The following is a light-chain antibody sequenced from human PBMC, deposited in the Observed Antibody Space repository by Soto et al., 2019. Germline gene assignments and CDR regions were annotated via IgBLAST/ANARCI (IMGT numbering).Light chain of an antibody. CDR3: QQYNSYS. J-gene: IGKJ1*01. Sequence: DIPMTQSPSTLSASVGDRVTITCRASQSISDWLAWYQQKPGKVPKLLIYDISNLEIGVPSRFSGSGSGTEFTLTISGLQPDDFATYYCQQYNSYSFGQGTKVEIK. CDR1: QSISDW. V-gene: IGKV1-5*01. CDR2: DIS.